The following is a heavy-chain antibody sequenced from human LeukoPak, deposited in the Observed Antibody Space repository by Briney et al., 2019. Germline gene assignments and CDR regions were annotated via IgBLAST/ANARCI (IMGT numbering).Heavy chain of an antibody. J-gene: IGHJ4*02. V-gene: IGHV3-23*01. D-gene: IGHD3-3*01. CDR1: GFTFSSYA. Sequence: PGGSLRLSCAASGFTFSSYAMSWVRQAPGKGLGWVSAISGSGGSTYYADSVKSRFTISRDNSKNTLYLQMNSLGAEDTAVYYCAKDSSSGPFDYWGQGTLVTVSS. CDR3: AKDSSSGPFDY. CDR2: ISGSGGST.